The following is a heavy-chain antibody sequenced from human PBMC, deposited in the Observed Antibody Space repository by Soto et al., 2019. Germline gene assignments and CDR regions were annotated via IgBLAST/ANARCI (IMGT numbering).Heavy chain of an antibody. V-gene: IGHV4-39*01. CDR1: GGSISSSSYY. J-gene: IGHJ4*02. D-gene: IGHD3-22*01. CDR3: ARHHPRTIITAHPITTIDY. Sequence: QLQLQESGPGLVKPSETLSLTCTVSGGSISSSSYYWGWIRQPPGKGLEWIGSIYYSGSTYYNPSLKSRVTISVETSKNQFSLKLSSVTAADTAVYYCARHHPRTIITAHPITTIDYWGQGTLVTVSS. CDR2: IYYSGST.